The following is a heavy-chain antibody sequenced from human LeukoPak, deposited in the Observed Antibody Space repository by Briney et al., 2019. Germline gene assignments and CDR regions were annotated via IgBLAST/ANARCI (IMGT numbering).Heavy chain of an antibody. CDR3: VSWYYDSSGYHTLDY. CDR1: GYTFTSYY. D-gene: IGHD3-22*01. J-gene: IGHJ4*02. CDR2: INPSGGST. V-gene: IGHV1-46*01. Sequence: ASVKVSCKASGYTFTSYYMHWVRQAPGQGLEWMGLINPSGGSTSYAQKFQGRVTMTRDMSTSTVYMELSSLRSEDTAVYYCVSWYYDSSGYHTLDYWGQGTLVTVSS.